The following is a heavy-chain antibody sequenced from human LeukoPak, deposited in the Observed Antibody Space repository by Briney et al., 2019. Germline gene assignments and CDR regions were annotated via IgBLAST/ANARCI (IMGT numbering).Heavy chain of an antibody. CDR3: ARDHGPFDY. CDR2: ISYDGSNK. V-gene: IGHV3-30-3*01. Sequence: GGSLRLSCAASGFTFSSYAMHWVRQAPGKGLEWVTVISYDGSNKYYADSVKGRFTISRDNSKNTLYLQMNSLRPEDTAVYYCARDHGPFDYWGQGTLVTVSS. J-gene: IGHJ4*02. CDR1: GFTFSSYA.